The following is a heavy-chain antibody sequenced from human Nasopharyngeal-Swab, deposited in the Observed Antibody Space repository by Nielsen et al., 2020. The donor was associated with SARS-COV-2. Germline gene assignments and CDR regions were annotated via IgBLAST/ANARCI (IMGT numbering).Heavy chain of an antibody. J-gene: IGHJ4*02. CDR2: ISSSSSYT. CDR1: GFTFSDYY. D-gene: IGHD2-21*01. Sequence: LSLTCAGSGFTFSDYYMSCIRHAPGQGLEWVSYISSSSSYTNYADSVQGRFTISRDNAKNSLYLQMNSLRAEDTAVYYCAREGHIVVPKAFDYWGQGTLVTVSS. V-gene: IGHV3-11*05. CDR3: AREGHIVVPKAFDY.